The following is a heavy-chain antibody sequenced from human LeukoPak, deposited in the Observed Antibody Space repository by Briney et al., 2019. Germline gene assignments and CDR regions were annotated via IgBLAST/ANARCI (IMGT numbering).Heavy chain of an antibody. CDR3: ATEVTSIVPDY. D-gene: IGHD2-21*02. CDR1: GHTLSELP. V-gene: IGHV1-24*01. CDR2: FDPENDER. J-gene: IGHJ4*02. Sequence: ASVKVSCKVSGHTLSELPKYWVRQAPGEGLEWMGGFDPENDERIYAHKFRGRVTMTEDTSTNTAYMELSSLRSDDTAVYYCATEVTSIVPDYWGQGTLVTISS.